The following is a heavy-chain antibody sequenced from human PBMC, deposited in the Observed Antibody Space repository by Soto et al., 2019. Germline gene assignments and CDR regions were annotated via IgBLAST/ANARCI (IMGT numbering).Heavy chain of an antibody. D-gene: IGHD4-4*01. J-gene: IGHJ4*02. CDR2: IYFTGST. Sequence: KTSETLSLTCTVSGGSISSYYWSWIRQPPGKGLEWIGYIYFTGSTNYNPSLKSRVTISLDTSKNQISLQLSSVTAADTAVYYCAGDYSNYKFAYWGQGTQVTVSS. V-gene: IGHV4-4*08. CDR3: AGDYSNYKFAY. CDR1: GGSISSYY.